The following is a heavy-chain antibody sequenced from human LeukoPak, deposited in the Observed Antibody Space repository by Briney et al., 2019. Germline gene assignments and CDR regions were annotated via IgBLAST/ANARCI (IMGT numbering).Heavy chain of an antibody. CDR3: ARGLTMVRGVPDY. Sequence: GGSLRLSCAASGFTFSSCWMHWVRQAPGKGLVWVSRINSDGSSTSYADSVKGRFTISRDNAKNTLYLQMNSLRAEDTAVYYCARGLTMVRGVPDYWGQGTLVTVSS. CDR1: GFTFSSCW. CDR2: INSDGSST. J-gene: IGHJ4*02. V-gene: IGHV3-74*01. D-gene: IGHD3-10*01.